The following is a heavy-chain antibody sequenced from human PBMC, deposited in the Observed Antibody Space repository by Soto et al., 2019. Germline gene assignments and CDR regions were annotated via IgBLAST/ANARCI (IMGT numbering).Heavy chain of an antibody. D-gene: IGHD6-19*01. CDR1: GYSITAGGYY. Sequence: SETLSFTCFVSGYSITAGGYYWSWIRHHPGKGLEWIGSFYSSGSIIYNPSLRSRVSISGDTSSNQFSMSLTSVTAAATARSYWARMYSSGSGWFRRWGQATMVTSP. CDR3: ARMYSSGSGWFRR. V-gene: IGHV4-39*01. CDR2: FYSSGSI. J-gene: IGHJ5*02.